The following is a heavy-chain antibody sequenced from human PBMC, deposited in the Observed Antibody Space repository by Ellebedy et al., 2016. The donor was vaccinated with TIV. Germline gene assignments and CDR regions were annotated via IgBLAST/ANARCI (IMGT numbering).Heavy chain of an antibody. D-gene: IGHD3-16*01. CDR1: GFAFNQFS. CDR2: INRDGIQK. J-gene: IGHJ4*01. CDR3: ARWFSWGTTSAFES. Sequence: GGSLRLSXAASGFAFNQFSMSWVRQAPGKGLEWVATINRDGIQKFYADSVKGRFTISRDNAESSVFLQTSSLRYDDTAIYYCARWFSWGTTSAFESWGQGHLVTVSS. V-gene: IGHV3-7*01.